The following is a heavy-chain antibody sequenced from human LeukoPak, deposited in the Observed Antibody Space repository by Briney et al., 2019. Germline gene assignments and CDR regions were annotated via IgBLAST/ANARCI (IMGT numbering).Heavy chain of an antibody. CDR3: ATRGGSSPFDY. V-gene: IGHV3-20*04. D-gene: IGHD1-26*01. J-gene: IGHJ4*02. Sequence: GRSLRLSCAASGFTFDDYAMHWVRQAPGKGLEWVSGINWNGGSTGYADSVKGRFTISRDNAKNSLYLQMNSLRAEDTALYYCATRGGSSPFDYWGQGTLVTVSS. CDR2: INWNGGST. CDR1: GFTFDDYA.